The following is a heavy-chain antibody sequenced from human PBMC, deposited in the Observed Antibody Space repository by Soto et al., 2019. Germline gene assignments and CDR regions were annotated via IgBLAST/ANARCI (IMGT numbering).Heavy chain of an antibody. Sequence: QVQLVQSGAEVTKPGSSVKVSCKASGGTFSSYAISWVRQAPGQGLEWMGGIITIFGTGNYAQKFQGRVTITADESTSTAYRELSSLRSEDTAVYYCARARTSSCPVGCWFDPWGQGTLVTVSS. CDR3: ARARTSSCPVGCWFDP. D-gene: IGHD2-15*01. J-gene: IGHJ5*02. CDR1: GGTFSSYA. CDR2: IITIFGTG. V-gene: IGHV1-69*12.